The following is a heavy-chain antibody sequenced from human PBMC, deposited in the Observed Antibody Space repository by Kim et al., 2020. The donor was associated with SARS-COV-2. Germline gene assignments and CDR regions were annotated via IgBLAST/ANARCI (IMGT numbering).Heavy chain of an antibody. CDR2: DGGSR. J-gene: IGHJ4*02. V-gene: IGHV3-74*01. D-gene: IGHD3-3*02. Sequence: DGGSRYYAASVKCRFTTSRDNANNMVYLQMNSLRVDDTAIYYCTSIFEYWGQGALVTVSS. CDR3: TSIFEY.